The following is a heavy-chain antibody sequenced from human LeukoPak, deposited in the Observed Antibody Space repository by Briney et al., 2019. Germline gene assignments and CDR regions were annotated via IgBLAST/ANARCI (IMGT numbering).Heavy chain of an antibody. CDR2: IKQDGSEK. Sequence: QAGGSLRLSCAASGFTFSSYWMSWVRQAPGKGLGWVANIKQDGSEKYYVDSVKGRFTISRDNAKNSLYLQMNSLRAEDTALYYCAKDIRSLWLHAFDYWGQGTLVTVSS. J-gene: IGHJ4*02. CDR3: AKDIRSLWLHAFDY. D-gene: IGHD5-18*01. CDR1: GFTFSSYW. V-gene: IGHV3-7*03.